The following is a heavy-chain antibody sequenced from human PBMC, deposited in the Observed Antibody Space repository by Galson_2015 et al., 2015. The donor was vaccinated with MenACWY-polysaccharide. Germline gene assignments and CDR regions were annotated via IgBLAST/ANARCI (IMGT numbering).Heavy chain of an antibody. CDR3: EKPPDGLYDSDSWFSHGGSD. D-gene: IGHD3-22*01. CDR1: GFTFNNYA. CDR2: ISGSGALT. V-gene: IGHV3-23*01. J-gene: IGHJ4*02. Sequence: SLRLSCAASGFTFNNYAMTWVRQAPGKGLEWLSSISGSGALTYYADSVKGRFTVSRDNSRNTLWLQMNSLRAEDTAVYYCEKPPDGLYDSDSWFSHGGSDWGQGTLVTVSS.